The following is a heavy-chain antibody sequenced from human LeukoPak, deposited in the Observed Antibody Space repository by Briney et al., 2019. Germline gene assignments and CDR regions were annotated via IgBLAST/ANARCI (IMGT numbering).Heavy chain of an antibody. V-gene: IGHV3-74*01. J-gene: IGHJ4*02. D-gene: IGHD3-22*01. CDR2: INSDGRST. CDR1: GFTFSSYW. CDR3: ARVRYSYDSSGIDY. Sequence: GGSLRLSCASSGFTFSSYWMHWVRQAPGKGLVWVSRINSDGRSTSYADSVKGRFTISRDNAKNTLYLQMNSLRAEDTAVYYCARVRYSYDSSGIDYWGQGTLVTVSS.